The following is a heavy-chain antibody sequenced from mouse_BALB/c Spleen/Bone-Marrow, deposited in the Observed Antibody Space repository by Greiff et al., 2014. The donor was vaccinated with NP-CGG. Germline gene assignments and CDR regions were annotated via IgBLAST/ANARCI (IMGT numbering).Heavy chain of an antibody. J-gene: IGHJ4*01. CDR1: GFTFSKYG. Sequence: EVKLMESGGDLVKPGGSLKLSCAASGFTFSKYGMSWVRQTPDKRLEWVANISSGGSYTYYPDSAKGRFTISRDNAKNTLYLQMSSLKSEDTAMYYCARQYGNFGVMDYWGQGTSVTVSS. CDR3: ARQYGNFGVMDY. CDR2: ISSGGSYT. D-gene: IGHD2-1*01. V-gene: IGHV5-6*01.